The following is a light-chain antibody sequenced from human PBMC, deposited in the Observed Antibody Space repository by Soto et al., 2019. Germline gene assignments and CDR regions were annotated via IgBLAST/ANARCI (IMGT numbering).Light chain of an antibody. CDR1: QSVSSN. J-gene: IGKJ5*01. V-gene: IGKV3-11*01. CDR2: GAS. Sequence: TQSPATLSLSPGERATLSFSASQSVSSNLAWYQQKPGQAPRLLIYGASNRAAGIPARFSGSGSGTDFTLTINSLEPEDFAVYYCQQRSNWPPITFGQGTRLEIK. CDR3: QQRSNWPPIT.